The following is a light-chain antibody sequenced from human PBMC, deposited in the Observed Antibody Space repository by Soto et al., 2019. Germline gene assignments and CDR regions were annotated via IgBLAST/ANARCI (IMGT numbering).Light chain of an antibody. CDR1: QGITSY. CDR2: SAS. J-gene: IGKJ3*01. V-gene: IGKV1-27*01. CDR3: QRNYNAPPLT. Sequence: DIQLTQSPSSLFASVGDRVAITCRVSQGITSYLNWYRQNPGKLPKLLVYSASTLQSGVPSRFSGSGSGTDFTLTITSLQPEDVAAYYGQRNYNAPPLTFGPGTTVHIK.